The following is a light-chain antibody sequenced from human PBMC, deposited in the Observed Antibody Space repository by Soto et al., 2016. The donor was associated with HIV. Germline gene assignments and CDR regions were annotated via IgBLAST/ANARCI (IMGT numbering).Light chain of an antibody. CDR3: QKYNGVIT. CDR2: AAM. CDR1: QDIYNY. V-gene: IGKV1-27*01. J-gene: IGKJ4*01. Sequence: DIQMTQSPSSLSGSIGDRVSITCRASQDIYNYLAWYQQKPGKVPRLLISAAMNLESGVPSRFRGSGSGTEFTLTITSLQPEDIATYYRQKYNGVITFGGGTKVEI.